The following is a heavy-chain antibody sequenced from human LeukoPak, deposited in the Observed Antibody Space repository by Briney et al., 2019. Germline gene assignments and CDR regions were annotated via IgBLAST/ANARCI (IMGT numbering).Heavy chain of an antibody. D-gene: IGHD3-16*01. CDR3: ARRGGLNRGYWYFDL. CDR2: IYYSGST. CDR1: GGSISSGGYY. J-gene: IGHJ2*01. V-gene: IGHV4-31*03. Sequence: SQTLSLTCTVSGGSISSGGYYWSWIRQHPGKGLEWIGYIYYSGSTYYNPSLKSRVTISVDTSKNQFSLNLSSVTAADTAVYYCARRGGLNRGYWYFDLWGRGTLVTVSS.